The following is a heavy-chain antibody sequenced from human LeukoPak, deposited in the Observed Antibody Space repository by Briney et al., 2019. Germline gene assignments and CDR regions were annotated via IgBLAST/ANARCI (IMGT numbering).Heavy chain of an antibody. D-gene: IGHD3-3*01. V-gene: IGHV5-51*01. CDR1: GYSFTSYW. J-gene: IGHJ4*02. CDR3: ARHRTYYDFWSGYLIDY. CDR2: IYPGDSDT. Sequence: GESLKISCKGSGYSFTSYWIGWVRQMPGKGLEWMGIIYPGDSDTRYSPSFQGQVTISADKSISTAYLQWSSLKASDTAMYYCARHRTYYDFWSGYLIDYWGQGTLVTVSS.